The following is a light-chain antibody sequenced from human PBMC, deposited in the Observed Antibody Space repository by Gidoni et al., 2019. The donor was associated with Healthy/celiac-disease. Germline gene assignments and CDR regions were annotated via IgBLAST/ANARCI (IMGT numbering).Light chain of an antibody. CDR2: AAS. J-gene: IGKJ4*01. CDR3: QQYYSYPLS. V-gene: IGKV1-8*01. CDR1: QGISSY. Sequence: AIRMTQSPSSLSASTGDRVTITCRASQGISSYLAWYQQKPGKAPKLLIYAASTLQSGVPSRFSGSGSGTDFTLTISCLQSEDFATYYCQQYYSYPLSVXGGTKVEIK.